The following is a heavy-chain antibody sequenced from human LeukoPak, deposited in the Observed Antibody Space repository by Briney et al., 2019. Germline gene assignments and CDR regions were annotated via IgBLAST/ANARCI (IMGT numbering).Heavy chain of an antibody. CDR3: ARADGTGGPYGY. CDR2: IKQDGSEK. D-gene: IGHD3/OR15-3a*01. CDR1: GFTFSDYW. J-gene: IGHJ4*02. V-gene: IGHV3-7*03. Sequence: GESLRLSCAASGFTFSDYWMSWVRQAPGKGLEWVANIKQDGSEKYYVDSVKGRFTISRDNSKNTLFLQMNSLRAEDTAVYYCARADGTGGPYGYWGQGTLVTVSS.